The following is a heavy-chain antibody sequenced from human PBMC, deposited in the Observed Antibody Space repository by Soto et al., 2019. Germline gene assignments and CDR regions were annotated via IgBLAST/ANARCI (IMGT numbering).Heavy chain of an antibody. CDR1: GFPFSAFD. J-gene: IGHJ3*01. CDR2: IGTLRDT. CDR3: ATWHEREHAFDV. V-gene: IGHV3-13*01. D-gene: IGHD1-1*01. Sequence: DVQLEASGGGLIQPGGSLRLSCITSGFPFSAFDMHWVRQAAGKGLEWVSGIGTLRDTHYRDSVRGRFTISRDSAKSSFYLQMNDLRPDDTAVYYCATWHEREHAFDVWGQGTTVTISS.